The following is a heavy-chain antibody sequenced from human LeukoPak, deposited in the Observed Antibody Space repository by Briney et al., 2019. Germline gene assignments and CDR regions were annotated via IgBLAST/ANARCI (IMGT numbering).Heavy chain of an antibody. Sequence: GGSLRLSCAASGFTFSSYAMSWVRQAPGKGLEWVSAISGSGGSTYYADSVKGRFTISRDNSKNTLYLQMNSLRAEDTAVYYCAKEGDIVVVVAATVPNWFDPWGQGTLVTVSS. CDR1: GFTFSSYA. D-gene: IGHD2-15*01. J-gene: IGHJ5*02. CDR2: ISGSGGST. CDR3: AKEGDIVVVVAATVPNWFDP. V-gene: IGHV3-23*01.